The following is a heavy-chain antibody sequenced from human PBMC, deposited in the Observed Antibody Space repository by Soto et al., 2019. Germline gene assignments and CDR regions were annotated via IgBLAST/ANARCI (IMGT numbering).Heavy chain of an antibody. J-gene: IGHJ4*02. CDR3: AHRRRYYDSSGYYYLDY. D-gene: IGHD3-22*01. Sequence: QITLKESGPTLVKPTQTLTLTCTFSGFSLSTSGVGVGWIRQPPGKALEWLALIYWDDDKRYSPSLNSRLTITNDTSKNQVVITMTNMDPVDTATYYCAHRRRYYDSSGYYYLDYWGQGTLVTVSS. CDR2: IYWDDDK. V-gene: IGHV2-5*02. CDR1: GFSLSTSGVG.